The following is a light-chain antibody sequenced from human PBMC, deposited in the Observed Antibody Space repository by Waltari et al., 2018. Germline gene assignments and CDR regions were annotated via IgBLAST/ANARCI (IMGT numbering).Light chain of an antibody. CDR3: QSYDSSLSGGV. Sequence: QSVLTQPPSVSGAPGQRVTISCTGSSSNIGAGYDVHWYQQLPGTAPKLLIYGNSNRPAGVPDRCSGSKSGTSAALAITGLQAEDEADYYCQSYDSSLSGGVFGGGTKRTVL. CDR2: GNS. CDR1: SSNIGAGYD. V-gene: IGLV1-40*01. J-gene: IGLJ2*01.